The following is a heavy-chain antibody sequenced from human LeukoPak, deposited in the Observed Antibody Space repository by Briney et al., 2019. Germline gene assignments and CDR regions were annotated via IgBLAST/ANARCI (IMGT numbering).Heavy chain of an antibody. CDR3: ARDYGGSSPFDY. CDR1: RFTLSSYE. V-gene: IGHV3-48*03. J-gene: IGHJ4*02. D-gene: IGHD4-23*01. Sequence: GGSLTLSCAASRFTLSSYEMHWVRQAPGKGREWVSYISSSDSTIYYADSVKGRFTIPRDNAKNSLSLQMNSLRAEDTAVYYCARDYGGSSPFDYWGQGTLVTVSS. CDR2: ISSSDSTI.